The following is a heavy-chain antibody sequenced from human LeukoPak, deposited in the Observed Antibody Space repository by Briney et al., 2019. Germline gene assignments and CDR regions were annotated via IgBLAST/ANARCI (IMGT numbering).Heavy chain of an antibody. J-gene: IGHJ3*02. CDR3: ARGGYDSSGYYYENDAFDI. D-gene: IGHD3-22*01. CDR1: GLTFSDYY. Sequence: PGGSRRLSWAAFGLTFSDYYMSWIRQAPGKGRGWVSYISSSGSTIYYADSVKGRFTISRDNAKNSLYLQMNSLRAEDTAVYYCARGGYDSSGYYYENDAFDIWGQGTMVTVSS. V-gene: IGHV3-11*01. CDR2: ISSSGSTI.